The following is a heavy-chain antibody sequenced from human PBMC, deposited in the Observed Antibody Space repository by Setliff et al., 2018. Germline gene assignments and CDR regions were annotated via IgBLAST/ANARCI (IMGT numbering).Heavy chain of an antibody. CDR3: ARTCSGSGCYAGLES. Sequence: LSLTCAAYGGTFSHYYWTWIRQSPGKGLEWVAVIWDDGGNKYHADSVKGRFTISRDNSKNTLYLQMNSRRPEDTAVYYCARTCSGSGCYAGLESWGQGTPVTVSS. V-gene: IGHV3-33*08. J-gene: IGHJ4*02. D-gene: IGHD2-15*01. CDR1: GGTFSHYY. CDR2: IWDDGGNK.